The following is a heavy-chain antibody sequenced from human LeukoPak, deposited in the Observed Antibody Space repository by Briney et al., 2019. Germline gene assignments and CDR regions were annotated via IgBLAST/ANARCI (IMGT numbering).Heavy chain of an antibody. CDR1: GYTLTELS. Sequence: ASVKVSCKVSGYTLTELSMHWVRQAPGKGLEWMGGFDPEDGETIYAQKFQGRVTMTGDTSTDTAYMELSSLRSEDTAVYYCATALGTPGYYYYYMDVWGKGTTVTVSS. J-gene: IGHJ6*03. CDR3: ATALGTPGYYYYYMDV. D-gene: IGHD7-27*01. CDR2: FDPEDGET. V-gene: IGHV1-24*01.